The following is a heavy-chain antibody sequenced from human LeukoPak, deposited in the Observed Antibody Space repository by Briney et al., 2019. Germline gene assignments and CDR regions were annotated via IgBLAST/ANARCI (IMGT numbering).Heavy chain of an antibody. J-gene: IGHJ4*02. CDR3: ARDHADGYGHFDY. D-gene: IGHD5-24*01. Sequence: SQTLSLTCALSGDSVSSSSSTWHWIRQSPSRGLEWLGRTYYRSKWYNDYAVSVKSRVTINPDTSKNQFSLQLNSVTPEDTAVYYCARDHADGYGHFDYWGQGTLVTVSS. CDR2: TYYRSKWYN. CDR1: GDSVSSSSST. V-gene: IGHV6-1*01.